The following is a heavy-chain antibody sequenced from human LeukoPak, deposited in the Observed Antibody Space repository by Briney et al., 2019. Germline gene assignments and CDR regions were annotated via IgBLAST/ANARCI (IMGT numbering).Heavy chain of an antibody. CDR3: AKCSMAAAYYFDY. D-gene: IGHD2/OR15-2a*01. Sequence: GGSLRLSCAASGFTFSSYGMHWVRQAPGKGLEWAAFIRYDGSNKYYADSVKGRFTISRDNSKNTLYLQMNSLRAEDTAVYYCAKCSMAAAYYFDYWGQGTLVTVSS. CDR1: GFTFSSYG. J-gene: IGHJ4*02. V-gene: IGHV3-30*02. CDR2: IRYDGSNK.